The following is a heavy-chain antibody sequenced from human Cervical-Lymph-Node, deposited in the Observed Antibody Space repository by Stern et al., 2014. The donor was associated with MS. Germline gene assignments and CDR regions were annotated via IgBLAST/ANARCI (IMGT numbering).Heavy chain of an antibody. CDR1: GFTFSDYY. CDR2: ISSSCSTI. D-gene: IGHD4-17*01. J-gene: IGHJ4*02. CDR3: ARESRTHYGDYEDY. Sequence: VQLVESGGGLVKPGGSLRLSCAASGFTFSDYYMSWIRQAPGKGLEWVANISSSCSTIFYAYAVKGRFTISRDNAKNSLYLQMNSLRAEDTAVYYCARESRTHYGDYEDYWGQGTLVTVSS. V-gene: IGHV3-11*01.